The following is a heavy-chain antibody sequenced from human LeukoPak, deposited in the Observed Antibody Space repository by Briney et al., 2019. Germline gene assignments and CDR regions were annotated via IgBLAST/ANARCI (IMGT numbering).Heavy chain of an antibody. J-gene: IGHJ3*01. CDR1: GFTFSNYA. D-gene: IGHD6-19*01. CDR2: ISGNGART. V-gene: IGHV3-23*01. Sequence: GGSLRLSCTASGFTFSNYAMNWVRQAPGKGLEWVSGISGNGARTYFAVSVKGRFTISRDNSRNTQYLQMNILRAEDTAVYYCAKGTVTLAGDDAFDVWGQGTMVTVSS. CDR3: AKGTVTLAGDDAFDV.